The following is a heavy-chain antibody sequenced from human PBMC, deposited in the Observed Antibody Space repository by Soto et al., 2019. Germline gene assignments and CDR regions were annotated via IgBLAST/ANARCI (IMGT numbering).Heavy chain of an antibody. CDR1: GFTFSSYA. CDR3: ARERVNLSGSYGCLDY. CDR2: ISYDGSNK. J-gene: IGHJ4*02. Sequence: SLRLSCAASGFTFSSYAMHWVRQAPGKGLEWVAVISYDGSNKYYADSVKGRFTISRDNSKNTLYLQMNSLRAEDTAVYYCARERVNLSGSYGCLDYWGQGTLVTVSS. V-gene: IGHV3-30-3*01. D-gene: IGHD1-26*01.